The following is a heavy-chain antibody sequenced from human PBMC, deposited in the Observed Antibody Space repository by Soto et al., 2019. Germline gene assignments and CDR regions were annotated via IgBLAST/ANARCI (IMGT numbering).Heavy chain of an antibody. Sequence: ASVKVSCKASGYTFTSYAMHWVRQAPGQRLEWMGWINAGNGNTKYSQKFQGRVTITRDTSASTAYMELSSLRSEDTAVYYCAREYPLLYNWFDPWGQGTLVTVSS. CDR3: AREYPLLYNWFDP. J-gene: IGHJ5*02. CDR1: GYTFTSYA. D-gene: IGHD2-2*01. V-gene: IGHV1-3*01. CDR2: INAGNGNT.